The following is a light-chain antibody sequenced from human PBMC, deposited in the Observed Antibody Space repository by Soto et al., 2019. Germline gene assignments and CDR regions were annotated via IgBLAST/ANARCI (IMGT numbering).Light chain of an antibody. CDR2: DVS. CDR3: SSYTTNSIYV. Sequence: QSALTQPASVSGSPGQAITISCTGTSSDVGGNDFVSWYQQHPDKAPKLIIFDVSSRPSGVSNRFSGSKSGNTASLTISGLQAEDEADYFCSSYTTNSIYVFGPGTKVTVL. V-gene: IGLV2-14*03. J-gene: IGLJ1*01. CDR1: SSDVGGNDF.